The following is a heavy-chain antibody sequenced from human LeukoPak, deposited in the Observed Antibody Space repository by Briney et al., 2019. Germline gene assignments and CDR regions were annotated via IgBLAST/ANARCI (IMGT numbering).Heavy chain of an antibody. CDR1: GGSFNGYY. CDR3: ARVPLRFLEPFDY. D-gene: IGHD3-3*01. CDR2: INHSGTT. V-gene: IGHV4-34*01. Sequence: SEALSLTCSVYGGSFNGYYWSWIRQPPGKGLEWIGEINHSGTTNYNPSLKSRVTMSLDTSKNQFSLRLNSVTAADTAVYYCARVPLRFLEPFDYWGQGTLVTVSS. J-gene: IGHJ4*02.